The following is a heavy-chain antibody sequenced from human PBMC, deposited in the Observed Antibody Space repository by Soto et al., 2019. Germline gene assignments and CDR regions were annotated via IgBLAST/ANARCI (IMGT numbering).Heavy chain of an antibody. D-gene: IGHD2-15*01. CDR3: AKDSCSGGSCYTFDY. V-gene: IGHV3-23*01. CDR2: ISGSGGST. CDR1: GFTFSSYA. J-gene: IGHJ4*02. Sequence: GGSLRLSCAASGFTFSSYAMIWVRQAPGKGLEWVSAISGSGGSTYYADSVKGRFTISRDNSKNTLYLQMNSLRAEDTAVYYCAKDSCSGGSCYTFDYWGQGTLVTVSS.